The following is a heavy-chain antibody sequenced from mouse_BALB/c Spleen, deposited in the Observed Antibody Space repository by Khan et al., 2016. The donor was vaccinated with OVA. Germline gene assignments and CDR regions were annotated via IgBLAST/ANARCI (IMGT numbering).Heavy chain of an antibody. J-gene: IGHJ2*01. CDR1: GYSITSDYA. Sequence: EVQLQESGPGLVKPSQSLSLTRTVTGYSITSDYAWNWIRQFPGNKLEWMGYISYSGSTSYNPSLKSRISITRDTSKNQFFLQLNSVTTEDTATYYCARAIMANWGQGTTLTFSS. CDR2: ISYSGST. V-gene: IGHV3-2*02. CDR3: ARAIMAN.